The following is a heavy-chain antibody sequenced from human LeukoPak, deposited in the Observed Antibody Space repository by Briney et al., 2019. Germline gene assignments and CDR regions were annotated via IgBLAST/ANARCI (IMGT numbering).Heavy chain of an antibody. CDR2: INPSGGST. J-gene: IGHJ4*02. Sequence: GASVKVSCKASGYTFTSYYMHWVRQAPGQGLEWMGIINPSGGSTSYAQKFQGRVTITRDTSTSTVYMELSSLRSEDTAVYYCARAGGYSGYDSYYFDYWGQGTLVTVSS. CDR3: ARAGGYSGYDSYYFDY. D-gene: IGHD5-12*01. V-gene: IGHV1-46*01. CDR1: GYTFTSYY.